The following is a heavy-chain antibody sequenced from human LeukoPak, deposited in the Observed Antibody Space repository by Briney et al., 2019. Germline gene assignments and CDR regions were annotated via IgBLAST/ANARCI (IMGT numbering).Heavy chain of an antibody. D-gene: IGHD3-22*01. J-gene: IGHJ4*02. CDR1: GFTFSNNW. Sequence: PGGALRLSCAASGFTFSNNWMHWVRRAPGEGLVWVSRINSDGRTTTYADSVTGRFTISRDNAKNTLYLQMNSLRAEDTAVYDCAMIKEGWGQGTLVTVSS. CDR3: AMIKEG. CDR2: INSDGRTT. V-gene: IGHV3-74*01.